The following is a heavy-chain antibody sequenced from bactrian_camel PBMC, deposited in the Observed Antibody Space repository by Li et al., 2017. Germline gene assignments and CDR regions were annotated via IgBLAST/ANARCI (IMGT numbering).Heavy chain of an antibody. J-gene: IGHJ4*01. CDR2: IYSDGSNT. CDR3: ATNVVLGMCPRAYEWRY. V-gene: IGHV3S6*01. CDR1: GFTFSTYG. D-gene: IGHD1*01. Sequence: HVQLVESGGGSVQAGETLRLSCAASGFTFSTYGMSWVRQAPGKGLEWVSGIYSDGSNTYYADSVKGRFTISRDNAKNTLYLQMNSLKPEDAGMYYCATNVVLGMCPRAYEWRYWGQGTQVTVS.